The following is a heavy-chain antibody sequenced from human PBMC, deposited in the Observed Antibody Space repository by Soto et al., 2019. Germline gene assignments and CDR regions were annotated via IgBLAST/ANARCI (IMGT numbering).Heavy chain of an antibody. CDR2: IYYSGST. CDR1: GGSISSSSYY. V-gene: IGHV4-39*01. Sequence: SETLSLTCTVSGGSISSSSYYWGWIRQPPGTGLEWIGSIYYSGSTYYTPSLKSQVTISVDTSKNQFSLKLSSAAAADTAVYYCARGGYTDYWGQGTLVTVSS. J-gene: IGHJ4*02. CDR3: ARGGYTDY. D-gene: IGHD6-13*01.